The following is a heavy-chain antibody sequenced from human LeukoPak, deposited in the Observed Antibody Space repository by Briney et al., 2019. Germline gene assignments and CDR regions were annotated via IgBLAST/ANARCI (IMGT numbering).Heavy chain of an antibody. J-gene: IGHJ6*02. CDR1: GFTFSSYS. V-gene: IGHV3-30*18. Sequence: GGSLRLSCAASGFTFSSYSMHWVRQAPGKGLEWVAVISYDGSNKYYADSVKGRFTISGDNSKNTLYLQMNSLRAEDTAVYYCAKDGMDVWGQGTTVTVSS. CDR2: ISYDGSNK. CDR3: AKDGMDV.